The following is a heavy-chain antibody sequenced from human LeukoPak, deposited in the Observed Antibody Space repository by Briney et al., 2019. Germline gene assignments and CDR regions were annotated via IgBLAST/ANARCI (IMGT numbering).Heavy chain of an antibody. Sequence: SXAAAGFTVSTSAMSWVRQAPGKGLEWVSTISGSGGSTYYADSVKGRFTISRDNSKNTLFLQMNSLRAEDTAVYYXTXXLWXLTLLSSDYWGQGTLVTVSS. V-gene: IGHV3-23*01. D-gene: IGHD4-17*01. CDR2: ISGSGGST. CDR3: TXXLWXLTLLSSDY. CDR1: GFTVSTSA. J-gene: IGHJ4*02.